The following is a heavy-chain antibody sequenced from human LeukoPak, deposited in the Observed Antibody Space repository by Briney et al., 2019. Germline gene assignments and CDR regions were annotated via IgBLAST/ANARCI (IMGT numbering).Heavy chain of an antibody. Sequence: SETLSLTCTVSGGSISSYYWSWIRQPAGKGLEWIGRIYTSGSTNYNPSLKSRVPMSVDTSKNQFSLKLSSVTAADTAVYYCARVAYYDSSGYSYPRFDYWGQGTLVTVSS. CDR1: GGSISSYY. V-gene: IGHV4-4*07. D-gene: IGHD3-22*01. J-gene: IGHJ4*02. CDR3: ARVAYYDSSGYSYPRFDY. CDR2: IYTSGST.